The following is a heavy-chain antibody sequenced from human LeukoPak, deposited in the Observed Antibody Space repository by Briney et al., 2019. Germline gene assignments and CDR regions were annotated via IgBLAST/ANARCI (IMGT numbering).Heavy chain of an antibody. J-gene: IGHJ4*02. V-gene: IGHV3-33*01. D-gene: IGHD3-10*01. CDR1: GFIFSNYG. Sequence: GGSLRLSCAAYGFIFSNYGMHWVRQAPGKGMEWVAVIWYDGGNKYYADSVKGRFTISRDNSKNTLYLQMNSLRAEDTAVYFCARESLSSNYYGSGTFDYWGQGVLVTVSS. CDR2: IWYDGGNK. CDR3: ARESLSSNYYGSGTFDY.